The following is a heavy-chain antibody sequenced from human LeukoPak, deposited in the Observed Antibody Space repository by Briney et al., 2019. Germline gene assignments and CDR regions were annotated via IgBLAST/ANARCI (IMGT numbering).Heavy chain of an antibody. Sequence: VGSLRLSCAASGFTFSAFWMHWVRQAPGKGLVWVSRINSDGSSTTYADSVKGRFTVSRGNAKNTLYLQMDSLRAEDSAVYYCARGLVHDTSGYYSDYWGQGILVTVSS. CDR2: INSDGSST. V-gene: IGHV3-74*01. CDR3: ARGLVHDTSGYYSDY. J-gene: IGHJ4*02. CDR1: GFTFSAFW. D-gene: IGHD3-22*01.